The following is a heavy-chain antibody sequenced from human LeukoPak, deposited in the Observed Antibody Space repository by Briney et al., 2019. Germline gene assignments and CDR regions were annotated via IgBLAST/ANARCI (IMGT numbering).Heavy chain of an antibody. CDR2: IYYSGST. J-gene: IGHJ5*02. V-gene: IGHV4-34*01. CDR1: GGSFSGYY. D-gene: IGHD3-10*01. CDR3: ARVILLWFGEAPNWFDP. Sequence: SETLSLTCAVYGGSFSGYYWSWLRQPPGKGREWIGSIYYSGSTYYNPSLKSRVTISVDTSKNQFSLKLSSVTAADTAVYYCARVILLWFGEAPNWFDPWGQGTLVTVSS.